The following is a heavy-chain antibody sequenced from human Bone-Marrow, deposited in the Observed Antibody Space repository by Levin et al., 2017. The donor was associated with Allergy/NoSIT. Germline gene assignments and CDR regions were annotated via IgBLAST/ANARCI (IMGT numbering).Heavy chain of an antibody. J-gene: IGHJ5*02. D-gene: IGHD3-22*01. V-gene: IGHV3-9*01. CDR1: GFTFDDYA. Sequence: SLKISCAASGFTFDDYAMHWVRQAPGKGLEWVSGISWNSGSIGYADSVKGRFTISRDNAKNSLYLQMNSLRAEDTALYYCAKDNSYYYDSSGYSNWFDPWGQGTLVTVSS. CDR3: AKDNSYYYDSSGYSNWFDP. CDR2: ISWNSGSI.